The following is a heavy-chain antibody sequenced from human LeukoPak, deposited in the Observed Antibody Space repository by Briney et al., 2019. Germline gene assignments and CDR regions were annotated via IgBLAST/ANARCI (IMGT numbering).Heavy chain of an antibody. Sequence: AGGSLRLSCAASGFTFSSYAMSWVRQVPGKGLEWVSAISGSGGSTYYADSVKGRFTISRDNSKNTLYLQMNSLRAEDTAVYYCAKMTYRVVVPAAMSGNFDYWGQGTLVTVSS. J-gene: IGHJ4*02. CDR3: AKMTYRVVVPAAMSGNFDY. CDR2: ISGSGGST. CDR1: GFTFSSYA. D-gene: IGHD2-2*01. V-gene: IGHV3-23*01.